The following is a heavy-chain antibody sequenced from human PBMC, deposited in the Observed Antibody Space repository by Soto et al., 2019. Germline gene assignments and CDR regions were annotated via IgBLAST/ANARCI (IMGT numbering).Heavy chain of an antibody. V-gene: IGHV1-69*13. D-gene: IGHD3-3*01. J-gene: IGHJ6*02. Sequence: GASVKVSCKASGGTFSSYAISWVRQAPGQGLEWMGGIIPIFGTANYAQKFQGRVTITADESTSTAYMELSSLRSEDTAVYYCASARERFGDYYGMDVWGQGTTGTVSS. CDR2: IIPIFGTA. CDR3: ASARERFGDYYGMDV. CDR1: GGTFSSYA.